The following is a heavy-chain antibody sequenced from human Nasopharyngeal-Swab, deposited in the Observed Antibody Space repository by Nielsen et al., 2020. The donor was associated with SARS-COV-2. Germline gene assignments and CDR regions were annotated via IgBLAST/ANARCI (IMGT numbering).Heavy chain of an antibody. D-gene: IGHD2/OR15-2a*01. CDR2: ILSKKDGEKT. CDR3: ITDQEYFDGGGMRAGF. CDR1: GFRFTYAW. V-gene: IGHV3-15*01. J-gene: IGHJ4*02. Sequence: GESLKISFVGSGFRFTYAWMSWVRQAPGKGPEWVGRILSKKDGEKTDYAAPVKGRFTISRDDRKNTLYLQMSSLRIEDTGTYYCITDQEYFDGGGMRAGFWGQGTLVTVSS.